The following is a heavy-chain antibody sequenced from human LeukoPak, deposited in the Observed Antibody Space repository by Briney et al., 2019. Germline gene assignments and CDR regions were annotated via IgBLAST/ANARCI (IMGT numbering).Heavy chain of an antibody. CDR1: GVSISAYY. J-gene: IGHJ4*02. D-gene: IGHD6-19*01. Sequence: SETLSLTCSVSGVSISAYYWSWIRQPAGKGLEWIGRIYPGESIYASENTNYNPSLKSRVTISVDTSKNQFSLKLSSVTAADTAVYYCARAGYSSGWYWAGHYFDYWGQGTLVTVSS. CDR3: ARAGYSSGWYWAGHYFDY. CDR2: IYPGESIYASENT. V-gene: IGHV4-4*07.